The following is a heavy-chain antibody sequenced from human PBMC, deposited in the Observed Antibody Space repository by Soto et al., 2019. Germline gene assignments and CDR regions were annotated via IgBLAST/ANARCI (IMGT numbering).Heavy chain of an antibody. D-gene: IGHD5-12*01. Sequence: QVQLVESGGGVVQPGRSLRLSCAASGFTFSSYGMHWVRQAPGKGLEWVAVISYDGSNKYYADSVKGRFTISRDNSKNTLYLQMYSLRAEDTAVYYCAKDGASIVAANYFDYWGQGTLVTVSS. CDR3: AKDGASIVAANYFDY. CDR2: ISYDGSNK. V-gene: IGHV3-30*18. CDR1: GFTFSSYG. J-gene: IGHJ4*02.